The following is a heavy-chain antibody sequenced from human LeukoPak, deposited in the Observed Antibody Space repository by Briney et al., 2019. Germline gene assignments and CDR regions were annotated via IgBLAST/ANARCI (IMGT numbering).Heavy chain of an antibody. CDR2: IYYSGST. CDR3: ARHYDTSGYWYYFDY. V-gene: IGHV4-59*08. J-gene: IGHJ4*02. D-gene: IGHD3-22*01. Sequence: SETLSLTCTVSGGSISSCYWSWIRQPPVKGLEWIGYIYYSGSTNYNPSLKRRVTISVDTSKNQFSLKLTSVTAADTAVYYCARHYDTSGYWYYFDYWGQGTLVTVSS. CDR1: GGSISSCY.